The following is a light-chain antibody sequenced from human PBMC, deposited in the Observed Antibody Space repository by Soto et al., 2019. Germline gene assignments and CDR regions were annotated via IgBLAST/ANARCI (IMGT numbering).Light chain of an antibody. Sequence: SVLNQPASECGSPGQSITISSTLTKSDIGGYNFVSWYHQHPGKAPKLMIYEVSNRPSGVSDRFSGSKSGNTASLTISGLQAEDEADYYCSSFRSGTTLFGTGTKVTVL. J-gene: IGLJ1*01. V-gene: IGLV2-14*01. CDR3: SSFRSGTTL. CDR1: KSDIGGYNF. CDR2: EVS.